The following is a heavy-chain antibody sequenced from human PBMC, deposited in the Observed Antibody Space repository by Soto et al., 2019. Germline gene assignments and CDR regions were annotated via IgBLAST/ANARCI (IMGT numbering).Heavy chain of an antibody. D-gene: IGHD2-2*01. Sequence: ASVKVSCKASGYTFTSYAMHWVRQAPGQRLEWMGWINAGNGNTKYSQKFQGRVTITRDTSASTAYMELSSLRSEDTALYYCARSVVVVPRYYYYYYMDVWGKGTTVTVSS. CDR3: ARSVVVVPRYYYYYYMDV. CDR2: INAGNGNT. CDR1: GYTFTSYA. V-gene: IGHV1-3*01. J-gene: IGHJ6*03.